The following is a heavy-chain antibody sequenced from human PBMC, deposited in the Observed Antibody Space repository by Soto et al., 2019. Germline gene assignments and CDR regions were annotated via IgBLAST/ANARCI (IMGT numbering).Heavy chain of an antibody. CDR3: AKDEDRGASMDV. CDR1: GFTFSNYA. V-gene: IGHV3-23*01. CDR2: LSGNGVRT. Sequence: GGSLRLSCAASGFTFSNYAMSWVRQAPGKGLEWVSSLSGNGVRTFYADSVKGRFTISRDNSQKTVYLQMNSLRGEDTAIYFCAKDEDRGASMDVWGQGTTVTVYS. J-gene: IGHJ6*02.